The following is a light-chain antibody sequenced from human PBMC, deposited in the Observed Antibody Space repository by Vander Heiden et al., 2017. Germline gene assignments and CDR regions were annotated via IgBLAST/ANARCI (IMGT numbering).Light chain of an antibody. Sequence: DILLTQSPATLSLSLGERATLTCRASQSVTNSYLAWYQQKPGQTPRLLIYGASTRAADIPDKFSGSGSGTDFTLTISSVEPEDSAVYYCQQYGDSPLTFGQGTKLEI. CDR2: GAS. V-gene: IGKV3-20*01. CDR1: QSVTNSY. J-gene: IGKJ1*01. CDR3: QQYGDSPLT.